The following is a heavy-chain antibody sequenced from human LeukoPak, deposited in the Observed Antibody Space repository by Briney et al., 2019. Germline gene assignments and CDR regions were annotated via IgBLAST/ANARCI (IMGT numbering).Heavy chain of an antibody. J-gene: IGHJ1*01. CDR3: ARDKAVTTEVTQYFQH. D-gene: IGHD4-11*01. V-gene: IGHV1-18*04. CDR1: GYTFTGYY. CDR2: ISAYNGYT. Sequence: GASVKVSCKASGYTFTGYYMHWVRQAPGQGLEWMGWISAYNGYTNYAQKFQFRVTMTTDTSTSTAYMELRSLTSDDTAVYYCARDKAVTTEVTQYFQHWGQGTLVTVSS.